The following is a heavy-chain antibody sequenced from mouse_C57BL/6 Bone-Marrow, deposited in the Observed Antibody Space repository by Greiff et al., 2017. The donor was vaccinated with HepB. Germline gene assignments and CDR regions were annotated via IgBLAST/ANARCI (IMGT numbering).Heavy chain of an antibody. V-gene: IGHV10-3*01. CDR2: IRSKSSNYAT. D-gene: IGHD3-3*01. J-gene: IGHJ2*01. Sequence: DAGGGLVQPKGSLTLSCAASGFTFNTYAMHWVRQAPGKGLEWVARIRSKSSNYATYYADSVKDRFTISRDDSQSMLYLQMNNLKTEDTAMYYCVRDEGDGMCFDYWGQGTTLTVSS. CDR3: VRDEGDGMCFDY. CDR1: GFTFNTYA.